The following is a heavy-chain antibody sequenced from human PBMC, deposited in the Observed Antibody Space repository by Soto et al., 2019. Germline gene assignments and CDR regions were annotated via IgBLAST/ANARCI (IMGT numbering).Heavy chain of an antibody. J-gene: IGHJ4*02. Sequence: QVHLVQSGAEVKKPGASVKVSCKGSGYTFTSYGITWVRQAPGQGLEWMGWISAHNGNTDYAQKPEGRVAVTRDNSPSTAYMELRRLRSDDTAVYYCARGRYGDYGGQGALVTVSS. CDR2: ISAHNGNT. CDR1: GYTFTSYG. CDR3: ARGRYGDY. V-gene: IGHV1-18*01. D-gene: IGHD1-1*01.